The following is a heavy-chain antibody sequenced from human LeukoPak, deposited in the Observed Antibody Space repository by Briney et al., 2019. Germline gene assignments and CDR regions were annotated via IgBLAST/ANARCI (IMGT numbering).Heavy chain of an antibody. V-gene: IGHV4-34*01. J-gene: IGHJ4*02. Sequence: PSETLSLTCTVSGGSISSDHWNWIRQPPGKGLEWIGEVNLQGSTNYNPSLMGRVAISVDKSENHVSLQLTSVTAADTAVYYCAREGGPYRPLDYSGQGTLVTVSS. CDR1: GGSISSDH. CDR2: VNLQGST. CDR3: AREGGPYRPLDY.